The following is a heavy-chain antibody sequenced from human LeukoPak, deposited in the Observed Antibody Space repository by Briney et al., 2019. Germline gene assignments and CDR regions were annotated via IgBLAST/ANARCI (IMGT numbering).Heavy chain of an antibody. V-gene: IGHV1-18*01. D-gene: IGHD3-9*01. CDR2: VSTYNGET. CDR3: ARGILADDILTGP. CDR1: GYTFSSYG. J-gene: IGHJ5*02. Sequence: ASVKVSCKTSGYTFSSYGISWVRQAPGQGLEWMGWVSTYNGETKYAQKLQDRVTMSTDTSTTIAYMELRSLRFDDTAVYYCARGILADDILTGPWGQGTLVTVSS.